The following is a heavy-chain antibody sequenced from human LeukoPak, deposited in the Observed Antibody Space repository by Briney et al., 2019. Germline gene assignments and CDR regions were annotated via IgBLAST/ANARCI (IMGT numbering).Heavy chain of an antibody. Sequence: SVKVSCKASGGTFSSYAISWVRQAPGQGLEWMGRIIPILGIANYAQKFQGRVTITADKSTSTAYMELSSLRSEDTAVYYCARAYPTYYYGSGSYPYGMDVWGQGTTVTVS. CDR2: IIPILGIA. J-gene: IGHJ6*02. V-gene: IGHV1-69*04. CDR3: ARAYPTYYYGSGSYPYGMDV. D-gene: IGHD3-10*01. CDR1: GGTFSSYA.